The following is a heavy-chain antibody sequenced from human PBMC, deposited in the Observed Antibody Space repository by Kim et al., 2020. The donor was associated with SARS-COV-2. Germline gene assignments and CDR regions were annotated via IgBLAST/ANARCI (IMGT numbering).Heavy chain of an antibody. V-gene: IGHV4-59*01. CDR3: KNDAFDI. J-gene: IGHJ3*02. Sequence: YSGSTNYNPSLQSRVTISVDTTKNQFSLKLSSVTAADTAVYYCKNDAFDIWGQGTMVTVSS. CDR2: YSGST.